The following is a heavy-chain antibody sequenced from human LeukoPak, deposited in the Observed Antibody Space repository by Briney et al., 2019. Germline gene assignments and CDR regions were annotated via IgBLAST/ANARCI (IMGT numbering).Heavy chain of an antibody. D-gene: IGHD2-2*02. CDR2: INPKSGGT. Sequence: ASVKVSCKASGYTFTGYYMHWVRQAPGQGLEWMGWINPKSGGTNYAQKFQGRVTMTRDTSISTAYMELSRLRSDDTAVYYCARLGYCSSTSCYNARWFDPWGQGTLVTVSS. V-gene: IGHV1-2*02. CDR1: GYTFTGYY. J-gene: IGHJ5*02. CDR3: ARLGYCSSTSCYNARWFDP.